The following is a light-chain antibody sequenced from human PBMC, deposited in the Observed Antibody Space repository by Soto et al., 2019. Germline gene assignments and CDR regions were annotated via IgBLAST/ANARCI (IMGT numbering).Light chain of an antibody. Sequence: AIRMTQSPSSFSASTGDRVTITCRASQGISSYLAWYQQKPGKAPKLLIYAASTLQSGVPSRFSGSGSGTDFTLTVSCLQSEDFATYNCQQYYSYSITFGQGTRLEIK. CDR2: AAS. J-gene: IGKJ5*01. CDR3: QQYYSYSIT. CDR1: QGISSY. V-gene: IGKV1-8*01.